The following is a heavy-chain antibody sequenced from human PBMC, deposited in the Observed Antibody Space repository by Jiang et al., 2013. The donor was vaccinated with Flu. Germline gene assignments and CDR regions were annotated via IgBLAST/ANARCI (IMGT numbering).Heavy chain of an antibody. D-gene: IGHD3-9*01. CDR2: IYQSGTA. J-gene: IGHJ4*02. CDR1: GYSITSGYY. V-gene: IGHV4-38-2*02. CDR3: ARDSESTGYSDY. Sequence: GLVKPSETLSLTCTVSGYSITSGYYWGWIRQPPGKGLEWIGSIYQSGTAYYNPSLKSRVTISVDTSKNDFSLKLHSQTAADTAVYYCARDSESTGYSDYWGQGTLVTVSS.